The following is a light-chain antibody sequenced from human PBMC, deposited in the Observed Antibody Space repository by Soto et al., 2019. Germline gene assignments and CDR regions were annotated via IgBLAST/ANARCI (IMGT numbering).Light chain of an antibody. CDR1: QSISVH. J-gene: IGKJ2*01. Sequence: DIQMTQSPSSLSASVGDTVTNTCRASQSISVHLNWYQQKPGKVPKLLIYAASNMQSGVPLRFSGRGSETDFALTISSLQPEDFATYYCQQSYITPYTFGQGTKLEIK. CDR2: AAS. CDR3: QQSYITPYT. V-gene: IGKV1-39*01.